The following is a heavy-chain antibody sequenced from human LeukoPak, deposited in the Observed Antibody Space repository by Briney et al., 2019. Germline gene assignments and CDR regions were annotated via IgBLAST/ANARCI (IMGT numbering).Heavy chain of an antibody. D-gene: IGHD6-13*01. CDR1: GYTFTDHY. Sequence: ASVKVSCKTSGYTFTDHYIHWVRQAPGQGLEWMGWMNPSDGGVIYALKFEGRVAMTRDTSISTAYVEVIRLTSDDTAVYYCTTNAAALDYWGQGTLVTVSS. J-gene: IGHJ4*02. CDR3: TTNAAALDY. V-gene: IGHV1-2*02. CDR2: MNPSDGGV.